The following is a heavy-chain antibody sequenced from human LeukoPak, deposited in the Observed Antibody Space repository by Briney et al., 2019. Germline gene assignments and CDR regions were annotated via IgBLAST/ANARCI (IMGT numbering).Heavy chain of an antibody. CDR1: GYSTTSYW. CDR3: ARQGRIAAAGTPVLDFDY. CDR2: IYPGDSET. J-gene: IGHJ4*02. D-gene: IGHD6-13*01. Sequence: GEPMKISCKGSGYSTTSYWIGWVRQTRGKGLGWRGIIYPGDSETRHSPSFQGRVNIPAEKSISPTYLPWSSLQVSDTAMYYCARQGRIAAAGTPVLDFDYGGQETLVTVSS. V-gene: IGHV5-51*01.